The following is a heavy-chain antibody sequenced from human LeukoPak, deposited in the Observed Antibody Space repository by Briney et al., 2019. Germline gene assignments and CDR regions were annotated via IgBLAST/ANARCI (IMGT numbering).Heavy chain of an antibody. J-gene: IGHJ6*03. D-gene: IGHD3-10*01. CDR3: ASVRRGFGESSKYYAYYYVGV. Sequence: SETLSLTCSVSGYSISSAYYWGWIRQPPGKGLEWIGTMYHSGSTNYNPSLKSRVTISVDTSKNQFSLKLSSVTAADTAVYYCASVRRGFGESSKYYAYYYVGVWGKGTTVTISS. V-gene: IGHV4-38-2*02. CDR2: MYHSGST. CDR1: GYSISSAYY.